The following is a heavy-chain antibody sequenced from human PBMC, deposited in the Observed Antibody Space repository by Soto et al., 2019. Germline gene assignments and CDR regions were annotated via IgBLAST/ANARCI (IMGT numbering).Heavy chain of an antibody. CDR2: IKQDGSEK. V-gene: IGHV3-7*01. CDR1: GFIFSGYW. D-gene: IGHD5-18*01. J-gene: IGHJ6*02. CDR3: ERDTDMSYGMDV. Sequence: PGGSLRLSCADSGFIFSGYWMSWVRQAPGKGLEWVANIKQDGSEKYYVDSVKGRFTISRDNAKNSLYLQMNSLRAEDTAVYYCERDTDMSYGMDVWGQGTTVTVSS.